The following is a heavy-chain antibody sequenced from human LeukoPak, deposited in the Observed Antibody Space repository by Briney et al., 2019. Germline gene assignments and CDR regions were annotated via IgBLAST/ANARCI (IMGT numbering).Heavy chain of an antibody. J-gene: IGHJ3*02. CDR3: AREGQWLVRHAFDI. CDR1: GFTFSSYG. Sequence: PGGSLRLSCAASGFTFSSYGMHWVRQAPGKGLEWVAVIWYDGSNKYYADSVKGRFTISRDNSKNTLYLQMNSLRAEDTAVYYCAREGQWLVRHAFDIWGQGTMVTVSS. CDR2: IWYDGSNK. D-gene: IGHD6-19*01. V-gene: IGHV3-33*01.